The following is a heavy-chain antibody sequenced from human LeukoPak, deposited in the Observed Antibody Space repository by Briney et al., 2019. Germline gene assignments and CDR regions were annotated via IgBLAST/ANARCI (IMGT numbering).Heavy chain of an antibody. CDR1: GGSISSHY. Sequence: PSETLSLTCTVSGGSISSHYWSWIRQPPGKGLEWIGYIYYSGSTNYNPSLKSRVTISVDTSKNQFSLKLSSVTAADTAVYYCAGLKGHCSGGSCYSGTYYYYMDVWGKGTTVTVSS. V-gene: IGHV4-59*11. D-gene: IGHD2-15*01. CDR2: IYYSGST. CDR3: AGLKGHCSGGSCYSGTYYYYMDV. J-gene: IGHJ6*03.